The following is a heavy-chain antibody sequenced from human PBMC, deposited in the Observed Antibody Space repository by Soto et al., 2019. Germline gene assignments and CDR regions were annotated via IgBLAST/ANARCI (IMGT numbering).Heavy chain of an antibody. J-gene: IGHJ3*02. V-gene: IGHV1-24*01. Sequence: QVQLVQSGAEVKKPGASVKVSCKVSGYTLTELSMHWVRQAPGKGLEWMGGFDPEDGETIYAQKFQGRVTMTEDTSTDTAYMELSSLRSEDTAVYYCATEGPSYDILTGLNAFDIWGQGTMVTVSS. D-gene: IGHD3-9*01. CDR3: ATEGPSYDILTGLNAFDI. CDR2: FDPEDGET. CDR1: GYTLTELS.